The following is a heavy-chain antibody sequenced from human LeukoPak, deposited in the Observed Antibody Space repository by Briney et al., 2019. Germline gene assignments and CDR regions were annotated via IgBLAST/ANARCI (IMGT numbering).Heavy chain of an antibody. J-gene: IGHJ6*03. Sequence: GGSPRLSCAASGFTFSSYAMSWVRQAPGKGLEWVSAISGSGGSTYYADSVKGRFTISRDNSKNTLYLQMNSLRAEDTAVYYCAKASRQGSRITRIGIRGYMDVWGKGTTVTVSS. CDR3: AKASRQGSRITRIGIRGYMDV. CDR2: ISGSGGST. V-gene: IGHV3-23*01. D-gene: IGHD3-22*01. CDR1: GFTFSSYA.